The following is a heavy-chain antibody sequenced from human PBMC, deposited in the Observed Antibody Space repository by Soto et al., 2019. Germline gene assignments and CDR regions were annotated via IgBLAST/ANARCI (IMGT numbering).Heavy chain of an antibody. V-gene: IGHV4-59*01. CDR2: VYYSGST. Sequence: SETLSLTCTVSGGAINSYYWTWIRQPPGKELEWIGDVYYSGSTNYNPSLKSRVTISVDTSKTQFSLQLKSVTAADTAVYYCVRAYSSSWNWFDPWGQGTLVTVSS. CDR1: GGAINSYY. CDR3: VRAYSSSWNWFDP. J-gene: IGHJ5*02. D-gene: IGHD6-13*01.